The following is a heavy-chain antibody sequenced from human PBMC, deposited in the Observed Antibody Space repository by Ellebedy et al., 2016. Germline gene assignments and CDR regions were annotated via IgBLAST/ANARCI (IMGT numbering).Heavy chain of an antibody. CDR3: ARVGALTLDY. D-gene: IGHD3-16*01. CDR1: GFTFSSYS. CDR2: ISYNEGST. J-gene: IGHJ4*02. V-gene: IGHV3-64*02. Sequence: GESLKIPXAASGFTFSSYSMHWVRQAPGKGLEYVSAISYNEGSTYYADSVKGRFTISRGNSKNTLYLQMGSLRTEDMAVYYCARVGALTLDYWGQGTLVTVSS.